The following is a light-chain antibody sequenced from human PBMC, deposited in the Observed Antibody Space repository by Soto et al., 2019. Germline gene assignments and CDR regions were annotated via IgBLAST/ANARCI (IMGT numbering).Light chain of an antibody. CDR3: CSYAGSYTHVV. J-gene: IGLJ2*01. V-gene: IGLV2-11*01. CDR2: DVS. CDR1: SSDVGGYNY. Sequence: QSALTQPRSVSGSPGQSVPISCTGTSSDVGGYNYVSWYQQHPGKAPKLMIYDVSKRPSGVPDRFSGSKSGNTASLTISGLQAEDEADYYCCSYAGSYTHVVFGGGTKVTVL.